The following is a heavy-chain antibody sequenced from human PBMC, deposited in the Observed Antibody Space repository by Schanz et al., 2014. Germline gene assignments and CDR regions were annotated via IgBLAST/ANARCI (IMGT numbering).Heavy chain of an antibody. V-gene: IGHV1-2*02. Sequence: QVQLVQSGAEVKKPGASVKVSCKASGYTTFTDYYIHWVRQAPGQGLEWMGWINPNSGDTNYALKLQGRVTMTTDTSTGTAYMELRSLRSDDTALYYCTRGGYSYALSAFDIWGQGTILTVSS. CDR2: INPNSGDT. CDR3: TRGGYSYALSAFDI. J-gene: IGHJ3*02. CDR1: GYTTFTDYY. D-gene: IGHD5-18*01.